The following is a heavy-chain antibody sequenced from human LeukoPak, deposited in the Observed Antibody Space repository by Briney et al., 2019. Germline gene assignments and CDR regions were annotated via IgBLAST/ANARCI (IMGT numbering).Heavy chain of an antibody. CDR1: GGSFSGYY. D-gene: IGHD3-22*01. CDR3: AGGAAYYYDSSGYYGY. J-gene: IGHJ4*02. Sequence: SETLSLTCAVYGGSFSGYYWSWIRQPPGKGLEWIGEINHSGSTNYNPSLKSRVTISVDTSKNQFSLKLSSVTAADTAVYYCAGGAAYYYDSSGYYGYWGQGTLVTVSS. CDR2: INHSGST. V-gene: IGHV4-34*01.